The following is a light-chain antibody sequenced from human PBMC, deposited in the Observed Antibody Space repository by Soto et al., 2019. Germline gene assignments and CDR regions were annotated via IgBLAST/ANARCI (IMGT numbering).Light chain of an antibody. Sequence: QSVLTQPPSASGTPGQTVTISCSGSRSNIGNNYVCWYQQLPGAAPKLLIYRNTQRPSGVPDRSSGSKSGTAASLAISGLRSEDEADYFCEAWDDSLSGHVFGTGTKVTVL. CDR1: RSNIGNNY. CDR2: RNT. CDR3: EAWDDSLSGHV. V-gene: IGLV1-47*01. J-gene: IGLJ1*01.